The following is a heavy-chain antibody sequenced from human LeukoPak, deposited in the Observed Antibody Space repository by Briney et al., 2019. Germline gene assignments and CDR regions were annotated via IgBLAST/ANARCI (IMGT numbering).Heavy chain of an antibody. CDR1: GGFISSSSYY. CDR2: IYYSGST. CDR3: AREGAEMATITGFDY. D-gene: IGHD5-24*01. J-gene: IGHJ4*02. Sequence: SETLSLTCTVSGGFISSSSYYWGWIRQPPRKWLEWIVSIYYSGSTYYNPSLKSRVTISVDTSKNQFSLKLSSVTAADTAVYYCAREGAEMATITGFDYWGQGTLVTVSS. V-gene: IGHV4-39*07.